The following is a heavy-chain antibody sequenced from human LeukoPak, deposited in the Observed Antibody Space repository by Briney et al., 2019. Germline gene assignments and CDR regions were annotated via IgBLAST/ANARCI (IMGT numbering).Heavy chain of an antibody. J-gene: IGHJ4*02. V-gene: IGHV4-59*01. Sequence: SETLSLTCTVSGGSISGYYWSWIRQPPGKGLEWIGYIYYSGSTNYNPSLKSRVTIPVDTSKNQFSLKLSSVPAADTAVYYCARGVGASEYYFDYWGQGTLVTVSS. CDR3: ARGVGASEYYFDY. CDR1: GGSISGYY. D-gene: IGHD1-26*01. CDR2: IYYSGST.